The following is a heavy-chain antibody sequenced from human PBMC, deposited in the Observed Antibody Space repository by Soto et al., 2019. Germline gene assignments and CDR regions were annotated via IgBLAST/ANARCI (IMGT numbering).Heavy chain of an antibody. CDR1: GFTFSGYS. CDR2: IASSSWNI. D-gene: IGHD6-13*01. Sequence: EVQLVESGGGLVLPGGSLRLSCAASGFTFSGYSMNWVRQAPGKGLEWVSYIASSSWNIYYADTVKGRFTISRDNAKNSLYLQMYSLRDEDTAVYYCARGPSAAAPLSDWFFDLWGRGTLVSVSS. V-gene: IGHV3-48*02. J-gene: IGHJ2*01. CDR3: ARGPSAAAPLSDWFFDL.